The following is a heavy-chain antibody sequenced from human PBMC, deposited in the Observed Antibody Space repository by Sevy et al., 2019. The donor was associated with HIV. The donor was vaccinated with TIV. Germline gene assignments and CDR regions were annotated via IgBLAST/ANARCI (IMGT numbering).Heavy chain of an antibody. V-gene: IGHV3-21*01. CDR2: ISSSSSYI. CDR3: AYFLGYCSGGSCSRADV. Sequence: GGSLRLSCAASGFTFSSYSMNWVRQAPGKGLEWVSSISSSSSYIYYADSVKGPFTISRDNAKNSLYLQMNSLRAEDTAVYYCAYFLGYCSGGSCSRADVWGQGTTVTVSS. D-gene: IGHD2-15*01. CDR1: GFTFSSYS. J-gene: IGHJ6*02.